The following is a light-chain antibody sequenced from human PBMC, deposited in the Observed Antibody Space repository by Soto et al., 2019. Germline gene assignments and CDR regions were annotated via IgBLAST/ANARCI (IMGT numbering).Light chain of an antibody. CDR1: ALPKQY. CDR2: KDS. J-gene: IGLJ3*02. Sequence: SYELTQPPSVSVSPGQTARITCSGDALPKQYAYWYQQKPGQAPVLVIYKDSERPSGIPERFSGSSSGTTVTLTISGVQAEDEADYYCQSADSSGIPWVFGGGTQLTVL. CDR3: QSADSSGIPWV. V-gene: IGLV3-25*03.